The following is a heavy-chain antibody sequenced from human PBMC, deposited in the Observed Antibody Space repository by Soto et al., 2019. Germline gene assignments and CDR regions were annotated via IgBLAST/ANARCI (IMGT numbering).Heavy chain of an antibody. D-gene: IGHD3-10*01. J-gene: IGHJ5*02. CDR2: AYYRSKWYN. V-gene: IGHV6-1*01. Sequence: SQTLSLTCAISGDSVSSNSAAWNWIRQSPSRGLEWLGRAYYRSKWYNDYAVSVKSRITINPDTSKNQFSLQLNSVTPEDTAVYYCARVTMVRGVTMSGFDPWGQGTLVTVSS. CDR1: GDSVSSNSAA. CDR3: ARVTMVRGVTMSGFDP.